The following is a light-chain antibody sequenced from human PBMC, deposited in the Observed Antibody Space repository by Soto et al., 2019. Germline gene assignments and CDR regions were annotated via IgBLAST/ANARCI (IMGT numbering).Light chain of an antibody. CDR3: QQYGDLPVT. CDR2: DAS. CDR1: EDIRNS. J-gene: IGKJ3*01. Sequence: DIQMTQSPSSLSASVGDRVTITCQANEDIRNSLHWYQQKPGKAPNLLIYDASNVETGVPSRFSGSGFVTDFTFTISSLQPEDVATYYCQQYGDLPVTFGPGTKVDIK. V-gene: IGKV1-33*01.